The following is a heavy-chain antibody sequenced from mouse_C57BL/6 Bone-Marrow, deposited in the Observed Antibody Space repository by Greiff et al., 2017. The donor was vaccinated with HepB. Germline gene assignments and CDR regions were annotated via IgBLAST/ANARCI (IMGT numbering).Heavy chain of an antibody. Sequence: QVQLQQSGPELVKPGASVKISCKASGYAFSSSWMNWVKQRPGKGLEWIGRIYPGDGDTNYNGKFKGKATLTADKSSSTAYMQLSSLTSEDSAVYFCARENYDYVAWFAYWGQGTLVTVSA. CDR3: ARENYDYVAWFAY. D-gene: IGHD2-4*01. V-gene: IGHV1-82*01. J-gene: IGHJ3*01. CDR1: GYAFSSSW. CDR2: IYPGDGDT.